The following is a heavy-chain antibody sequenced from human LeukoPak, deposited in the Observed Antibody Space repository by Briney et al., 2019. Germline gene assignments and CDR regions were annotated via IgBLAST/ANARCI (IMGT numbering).Heavy chain of an antibody. CDR3: ARDGVDSY. CDR1: GGSISSPPYD. D-gene: IGHD2-15*01. Sequence: SETLSLTCTVSGGSISSPPYDWGWIRQPPGKGLEWIGSIYYSGSTYYNPSLKSRVTISVDTSKNQFSLKLSSVTAADTAVYYCARDGVDSYWGQGTLVTVSS. V-gene: IGHV4-39*07. CDR2: IYYSGST. J-gene: IGHJ4*02.